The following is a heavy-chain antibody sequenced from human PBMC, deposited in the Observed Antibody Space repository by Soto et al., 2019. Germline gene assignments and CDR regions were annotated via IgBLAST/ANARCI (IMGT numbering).Heavy chain of an antibody. V-gene: IGHV1-46*01. CDR1: GYTFTSYY. J-gene: IGHJ6*02. D-gene: IGHD4-17*01. CDR2: INPSGGST. Sequence: QVQLVQSGAEVKKPGASVKVSCKASGYTFTSYYMHWVRQAPGQGLEWMGIINPSGGSTSYAEKFQGRVTMTRDTSTGTVYMELSSLRSEDTAVYYCASTTVTTDYYGMDVWGQGTTVTVSS. CDR3: ASTTVTTDYYGMDV.